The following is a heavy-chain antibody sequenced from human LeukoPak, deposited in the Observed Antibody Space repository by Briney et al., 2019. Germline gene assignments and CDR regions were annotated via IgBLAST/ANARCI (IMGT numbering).Heavy chain of an antibody. J-gene: IGHJ4*02. Sequence: GGSLRLSCAASGFTFDDYAMHWVRQAPGKGLEWVSGISWNSGSIGYADSVKGRFTISRDNAKNSLYLQMNSLRAEDTAVYYCAKPFNSGWSWARGNDYWGQGTLVTVSS. CDR2: ISWNSGSI. CDR3: AKPFNSGWSWARGNDY. V-gene: IGHV3-9*01. CDR1: GFTFDDYA. D-gene: IGHD6-19*01.